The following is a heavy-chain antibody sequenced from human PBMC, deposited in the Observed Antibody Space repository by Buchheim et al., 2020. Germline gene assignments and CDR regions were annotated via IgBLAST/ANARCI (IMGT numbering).Heavy chain of an antibody. CDR1: GFTFSSYG. J-gene: IGHJ6*02. D-gene: IGHD5-18*01. CDR3: ARALGYSYGYYYYYGMDV. V-gene: IGHV3-33*01. Sequence: QVQLVESGGGVVQPGRSLRLSCAASGFTFSSYGMHWVRQAPGKGLEWVAVIWYDGSNKYYADSVKGRFTISRDNSKTTLYLQMNSLRAEDTAVYYCARALGYSYGYYYYYGMDVWGQGTT. CDR2: IWYDGSNK.